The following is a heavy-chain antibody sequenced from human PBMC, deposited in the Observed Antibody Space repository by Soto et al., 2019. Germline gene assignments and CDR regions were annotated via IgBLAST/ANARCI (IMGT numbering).Heavy chain of an antibody. V-gene: IGHV3-30*03. Sequence: QVQLVESGGGVVQPGRSLRLSCAASGFTFSSYDMHWVRQAPGKGLEWLTLISYDGSNKFYADSVKGRFTISRDNSKNTMFLQMDSLRAEDTAVYYSASRRRLADWSPGTLVTVSS. CDR1: GFTFSSYD. J-gene: IGHJ4*02. D-gene: IGHD5-12*01. CDR3: ASRRRLAD. CDR2: ISYDGSNK.